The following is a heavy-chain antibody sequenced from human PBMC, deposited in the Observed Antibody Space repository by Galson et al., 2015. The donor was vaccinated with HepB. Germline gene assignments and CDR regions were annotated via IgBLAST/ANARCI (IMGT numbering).Heavy chain of an antibody. CDR3: AKDRRVGPNSYGDYVDY. V-gene: IGHV3-53*01. CDR1: GFTARSNY. J-gene: IGHJ4*02. Sequence: SLRLSCAASGFTARSNYMSWVRQAPGKGLEWVSVIYSGGSTYYGDSVKGRFTISRDKSKDTVYLQMNSLRAEDTAVYYCAKDRRVGPNSYGDYVDYWGQGTLVTVSS. CDR2: IYSGGST. D-gene: IGHD4-17*01.